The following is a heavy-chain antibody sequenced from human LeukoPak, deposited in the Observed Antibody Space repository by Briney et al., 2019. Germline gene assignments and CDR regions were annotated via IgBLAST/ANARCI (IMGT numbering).Heavy chain of an antibody. CDR1: GFTFSSYG. V-gene: IGHV3-30*02. J-gene: IGHJ4*02. CDR3: AKRAPLYGSGTYPLDY. D-gene: IGHD3-10*01. Sequence: GGSLRLSCAASGFTFSSYGMHWVRQAPGKGLEWVAFIRYDGSNKYYADSVKGRFTISRDNSKNTLYLQMNSLRAEDTAVYYCAKRAPLYGSGTYPLDYWGQGTPVTVSS. CDR2: IRYDGSNK.